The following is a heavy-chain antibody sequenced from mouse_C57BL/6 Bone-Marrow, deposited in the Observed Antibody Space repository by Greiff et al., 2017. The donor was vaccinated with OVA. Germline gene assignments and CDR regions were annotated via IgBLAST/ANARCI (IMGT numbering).Heavy chain of an antibody. CDR3: ARVPSITTVVAPFDY. Sequence: QVQLQQPGAELVMPGASVKLSCKASGYTFTSYWMHWVKQRPGQGLEWIGEIDPSDSYTNYNQKFKGKSTLTVDKSSSTAYMQLSNLTSEDSAVYYCARVPSITTVVAPFDYWGQGTTLTVSS. CDR1: GYTFTSYW. J-gene: IGHJ2*01. V-gene: IGHV1-69*01. D-gene: IGHD1-1*01. CDR2: IDPSDSYT.